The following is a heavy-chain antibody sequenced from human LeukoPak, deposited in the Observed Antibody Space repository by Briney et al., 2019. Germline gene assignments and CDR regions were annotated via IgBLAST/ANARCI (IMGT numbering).Heavy chain of an antibody. CDR1: GFTFDDYA. CDR3: AKDSSAGRADSSPGAFDI. J-gene: IGHJ3*02. V-gene: IGHV3-9*01. CDR2: ISWNSGSI. Sequence: AGGSLRLSCAASGFTFDDYAMHWVRQAPGKGLEWVSGISWNSGSIGYADSVKGRFTISRDNAKNSLYLQMNSLRAEDTALYYCAKDSSAGRADSSPGAFDIWGQGTMVTVSS. D-gene: IGHD3-22*01.